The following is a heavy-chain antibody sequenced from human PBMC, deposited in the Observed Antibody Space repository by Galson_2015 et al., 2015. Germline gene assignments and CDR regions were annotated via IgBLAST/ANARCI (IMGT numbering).Heavy chain of an antibody. CDR2: IYPGDSVT. Sequence: QSGAEVKKPGESLQISCKGSGSSFSSYWIGWVRQMPGKGLEWMGIIYPGDSVTRYSPSFQGQVTISADRSISTAYLQWSSLTASDTAMYYCTRESSSGNYAGIDYWGQGTLVTVSS. V-gene: IGHV5-51*01. CDR1: GSSFSSYW. J-gene: IGHJ4*02. D-gene: IGHD1-26*01. CDR3: TRESSSGNYAGIDY.